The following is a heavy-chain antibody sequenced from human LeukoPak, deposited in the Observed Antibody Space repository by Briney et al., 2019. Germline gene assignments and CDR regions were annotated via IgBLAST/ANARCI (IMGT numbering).Heavy chain of an antibody. CDR1: GYTFTSYY. J-gene: IGHJ6*02. V-gene: IGHV1-46*01. CDR2: INPSGGST. D-gene: IGHD2-2*01. CDR3: AREGTKGYYGMDV. Sequence: GASVKVSCKASGYTFTSYYMHWVRQAPGQGLEWMGIINPSGGSTSYAQKFQGRVTITAGKSTSTAYMELSSLRSEDTAVYYCAREGTKGYYGMDVWGQGTTVTVSS.